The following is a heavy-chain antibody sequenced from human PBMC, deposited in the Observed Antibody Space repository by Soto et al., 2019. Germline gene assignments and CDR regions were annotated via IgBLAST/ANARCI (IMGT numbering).Heavy chain of an antibody. V-gene: IGHV3-9*01. CDR1: GFTFDDYA. D-gene: IGHD3-10*01. CDR3: AKAFGYGSGANIDY. CDR2: ISWNSGII. Sequence: EVQLVESGGGLVQPGRSLRLSCAASGFTFDDYAMHWVRQAPGKGLEWVSAISWNSGIIGYADSVKGRFTISGDNAKNSLYLQMNSLRAEDTAFYYCAKAFGYGSGANIDYWGQGTLVTVSS. J-gene: IGHJ4*02.